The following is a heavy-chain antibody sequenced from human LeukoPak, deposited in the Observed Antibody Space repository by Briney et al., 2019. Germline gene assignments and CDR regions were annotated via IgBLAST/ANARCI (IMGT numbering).Heavy chain of an antibody. Sequence: PSETLSLTCTVSGGSISSYYWSWIRQPPGKGLEWIGYIYYSGSTYYNPSLKSRVTMLVDTSKNQFSLKLSSVTAADTAVYYCARSPRGYSGYDFVDYWGQGTLVTVSS. D-gene: IGHD5-12*01. CDR1: GGSISSYY. J-gene: IGHJ4*02. CDR3: ARSPRGYSGYDFVDY. CDR2: IYYSGST. V-gene: IGHV4-59*12.